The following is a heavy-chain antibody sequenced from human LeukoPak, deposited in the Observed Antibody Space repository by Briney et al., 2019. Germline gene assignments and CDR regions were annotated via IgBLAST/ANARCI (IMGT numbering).Heavy chain of an antibody. D-gene: IGHD4-17*01. J-gene: IGHJ5*02. V-gene: IGHV4-61*10. CDR2: IYYSGTT. CDR3: ARDVPYGDYSLLMVNWFDP. CDR1: GGSISSGSYY. Sequence: PSETLSLTCTVSGGSISSGSYYWSWIRQPAGKGLEWIGNIYYSGTTNYNPSLKSRVTMSVDTSKNHFSLKLSSVTAADTAVYYCARDVPYGDYSLLMVNWFDPWGQGTLVTVSS.